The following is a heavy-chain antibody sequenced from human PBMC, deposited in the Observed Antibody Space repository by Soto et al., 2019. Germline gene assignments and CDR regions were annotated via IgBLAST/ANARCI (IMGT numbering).Heavy chain of an antibody. CDR3: ARCYCSVGSCYACWPFDL. V-gene: IGHV1-18*01. Sequence: QVQLVQSGAEVKKPGASVKVSCQASGYTFTNYAISWVRQAPVQGLEWMGWISASTINTDQAQNFQGRVTMTIDTFTNTANMELRSLRSDEAAVYYRARCYCSVGSCYACWPFDLWGRGTLVNVSS. CDR2: ISASTINT. CDR1: GYTFTNYA. D-gene: IGHD2-15*01. J-gene: IGHJ2*01.